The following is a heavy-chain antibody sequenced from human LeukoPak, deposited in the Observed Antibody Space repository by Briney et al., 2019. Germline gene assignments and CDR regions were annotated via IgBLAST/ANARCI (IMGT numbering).Heavy chain of an antibody. D-gene: IGHD5-18*01. CDR1: GGTFSSYA. CDR3: AREVSDTAMGLFDY. V-gene: IGHV1-69*05. Sequence: ASVKVSCKASGGTFSSYAISWVRQAPGQGLEWMGRIIPIFDTAKYAQKSQGRVTITTDESTSTAYMELSSLRSEDTAVYYCAREVSDTAMGLFDYWGQGTLVTVSS. J-gene: IGHJ4*02. CDR2: IIPIFDTA.